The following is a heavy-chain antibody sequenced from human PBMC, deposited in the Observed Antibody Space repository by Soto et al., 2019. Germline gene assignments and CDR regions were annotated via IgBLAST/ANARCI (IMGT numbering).Heavy chain of an antibody. D-gene: IGHD3-16*01. CDR2: IFPGDSDT. CDR1: GHSFNCYW. CDR3: ASPKQPYYVLGYWYFDL. Sequence: GEALKISCKGSGHSFNCYWIGWVRQKPRKGLEWMGTIFPGDSDTRYSPSFQGQVTISADRSTSTAYLQWSSLKASDTAMYYCASPKQPYYVLGYWYFDLWGRGTLVTVSS. J-gene: IGHJ2*01. V-gene: IGHV5-51*01.